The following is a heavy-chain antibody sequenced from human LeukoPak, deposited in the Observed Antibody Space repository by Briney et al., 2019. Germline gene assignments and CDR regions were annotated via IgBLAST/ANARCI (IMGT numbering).Heavy chain of an antibody. V-gene: IGHV3-23*01. D-gene: IGHD6-13*01. J-gene: IGHJ4*02. CDR3: AKGYGSRWFYFDY. CDR2: ISSSGGST. CDR1: GFIFSTYA. Sequence: GGSLRLSCAASGFIFSTYAMSWVRQAPGKGLEWVSGISSSGGSTYYADSVKGRFTISRDNSKNTLYLQMSSQRAEDTALYYCAKGYGSRWFYFDYWGQGTLVTVSS.